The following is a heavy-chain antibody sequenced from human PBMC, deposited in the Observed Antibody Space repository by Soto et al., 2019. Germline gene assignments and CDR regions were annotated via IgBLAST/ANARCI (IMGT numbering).Heavy chain of an antibody. Sequence: SVKVSCKASGGTFSSYTISWVRQAPGQGLEWMGRIIPILGIANYAQKFQGRVTITADKSTSTAYMELSSLRSEDTAVYYCARNKVNCTNGVCYAYYYYYMDVWGKGTTVTVSS. D-gene: IGHD2-8*01. CDR2: IIPILGIA. V-gene: IGHV1-69*02. CDR3: ARNKVNCTNGVCYAYYYYYMDV. J-gene: IGHJ6*03. CDR1: GGTFSSYT.